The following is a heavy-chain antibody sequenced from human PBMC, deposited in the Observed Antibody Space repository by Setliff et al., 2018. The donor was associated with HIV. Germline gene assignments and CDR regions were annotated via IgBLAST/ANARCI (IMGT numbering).Heavy chain of an antibody. D-gene: IGHD5-18*01. CDR1: GGSISSYY. CDR3: ARRGYSYVERVYYYYMDV. CDR2: IDNSGST. Sequence: SETLSLTCTVSGGSISSYYWSWIRQPPGKGLEWIGYIDNSGSTNYNPSLKSRVTIAVDTSKNQISLKLSSVTAADTAMYYCARRGYSYVERVYYYYMDVWGKGTTVTVSS. J-gene: IGHJ6*03. V-gene: IGHV4-4*09.